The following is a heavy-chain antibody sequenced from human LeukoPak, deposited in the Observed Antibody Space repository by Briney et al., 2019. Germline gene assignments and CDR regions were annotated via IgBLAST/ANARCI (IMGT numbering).Heavy chain of an antibody. CDR3: AKAIAYCGGDCYYYYGMDV. CDR2: ISRSGGST. V-gene: IGHV3-23*01. J-gene: IGHJ6*02. D-gene: IGHD2-21*02. CDR1: GFTFRRHA. Sequence: GESLRLSCAASGFTFRRHAMRWVRRAAGKGRKWVSAISRSGGSTYYADSVKGRFTISRDNSKNTLYLQMNSLRAEDRAVYYCAKAIAYCGGDCYYYYGMDVWGQGTTVTGSS.